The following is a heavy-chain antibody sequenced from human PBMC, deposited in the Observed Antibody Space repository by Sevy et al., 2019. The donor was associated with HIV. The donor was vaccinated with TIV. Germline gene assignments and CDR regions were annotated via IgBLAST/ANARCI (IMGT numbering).Heavy chain of an antibody. CDR3: ARDNGGYYKSNTFDK. V-gene: IGHV3-7*01. J-gene: IGHJ3*02. D-gene: IGHD3-3*01. Sequence: GGSLRLSCAASGFTFSTCWMTWVRQAPGMGLEWVANIKQDGSEKYYVESVKGRFTISRDNDDNSLYLQMNSLSADDTAVYYCARDNGGYYKSNTFDKWGQGTMVTVSS. CDR1: GFTFSTCW. CDR2: IKQDGSEK.